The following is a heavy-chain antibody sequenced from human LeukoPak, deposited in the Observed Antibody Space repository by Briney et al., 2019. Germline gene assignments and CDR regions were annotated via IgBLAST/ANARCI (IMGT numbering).Heavy chain of an antibody. J-gene: IGHJ4*02. CDR1: GGTFSSYA. CDR2: IIPIFGTA. Sequence: SVKISCKASGGTFSSYAISWVRQAPGQGLEWMGGIIPIFGTANYAQKFQGRVTITTDESTSTAYMELSSLRSEDTAVYYCARDRCSSTSCYTRGRLDYWGQGTLVTVSS. D-gene: IGHD2-2*02. V-gene: IGHV1-69*05. CDR3: ARDRCSSTSCYTRGRLDY.